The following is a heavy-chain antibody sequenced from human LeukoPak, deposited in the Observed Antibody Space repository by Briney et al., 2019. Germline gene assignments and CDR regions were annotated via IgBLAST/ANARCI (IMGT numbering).Heavy chain of an antibody. Sequence: GRSLRLSCAASGFTFSSYAMHWVRQAPGKGLEWVAVISYDGSNKYYADSVKGRFTISRDNSKNTLYLQMNSLRAEDTAVYYCARDDYSNYLMNYWGQGTLVTVSS. CDR2: ISYDGSNK. CDR3: ARDDYSNYLMNY. V-gene: IGHV3-30-3*01. D-gene: IGHD4-11*01. J-gene: IGHJ4*02. CDR1: GFTFSSYA.